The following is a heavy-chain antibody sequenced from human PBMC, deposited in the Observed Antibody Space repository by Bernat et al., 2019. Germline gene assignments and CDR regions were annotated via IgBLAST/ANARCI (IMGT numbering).Heavy chain of an antibody. CDR2: ISGSGGST. CDR1: GFTFSSYA. Sequence: EVQLLESGGGLVQPGGSLRLSCAASGFTFSSYAMSWVRQAPGKGLEWVSAISGSGGSTYYADSVKGRFTISRDNSKNTLYLQMNSLRAEDTAVYYCAKDHAMWGTPTNAFDYWGQGTLVTVSS. CDR3: AKDHAMWGTPTNAFDY. V-gene: IGHV3-23*01. D-gene: IGHD2-2*01. J-gene: IGHJ4*02.